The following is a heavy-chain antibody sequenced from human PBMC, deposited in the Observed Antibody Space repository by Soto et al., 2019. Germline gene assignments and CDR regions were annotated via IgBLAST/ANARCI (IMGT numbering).Heavy chain of an antibody. J-gene: IGHJ6*02. Sequence: SETLSLTCTVSGGSISSSSYYWSWIRQHPGKGLEWIGFIYYSGSTYYNPSLKSRVTISLDTSKNQFSLKVSSVTGADSAVYYCARSPIVLVPAAPDPNYYYYGMDVWGQGTTVTVSS. V-gene: IGHV4-31*03. CDR2: IYYSGST. CDR1: GGSISSSSYY. CDR3: ARSPIVLVPAAPDPNYYYYGMDV. D-gene: IGHD2-2*01.